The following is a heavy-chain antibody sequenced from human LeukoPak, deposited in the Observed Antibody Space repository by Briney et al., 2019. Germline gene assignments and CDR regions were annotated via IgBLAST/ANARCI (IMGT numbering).Heavy chain of an antibody. J-gene: IGHJ4*02. CDR1: GGSISSSTYY. CDR2: IYYSGST. D-gene: IGHD3-16*01. CDR3: VRGSTLRHYQY. Sequence: ETPSLTCTVSGGSISSSTYYWGWIRRPPGKGLEWIGSIYYSGSTYFNPSLKSQVSVSVDTSKNQFSLKLSSVTAADTALYYCVRGSTLRHYQYWGQGTLVTVSS. V-gene: IGHV4-39*01.